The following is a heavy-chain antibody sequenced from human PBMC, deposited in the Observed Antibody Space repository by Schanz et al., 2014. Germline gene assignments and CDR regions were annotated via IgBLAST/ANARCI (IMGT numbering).Heavy chain of an antibody. J-gene: IGHJ4*02. D-gene: IGHD2-2*01. V-gene: IGHV3-30*04. CDR3: ARESSNYIVLVPGAVFHH. CDR1: GFTFRSYA. CDR2: VPFDGSQK. Sequence: QGQLVESGGGGVQPGRSLRLSCAASGFTFRSYALHWVRQAPGKGLEGGAFVPFDGSQKFYAVSVKVRFTISRDNSTNSVYLQMNCLRPWETAVYYCARESSNYIVLVPGAVFHHWGQGILVTVSS.